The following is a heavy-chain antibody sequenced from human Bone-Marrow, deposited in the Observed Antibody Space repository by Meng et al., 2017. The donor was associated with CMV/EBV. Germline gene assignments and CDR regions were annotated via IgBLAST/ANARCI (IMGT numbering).Heavy chain of an antibody. CDR1: SYA. D-gene: IGHD3-3*01. J-gene: IGHJ3*02. V-gene: IGHV3-30-3*01. Sequence: SYAMHWVRQAPGKGLEWVAVISYDGSNKYYADSVKGRFTISRDNSKNTLYLQMNSLRAEDTAVYYCARVWGSVLRALEWLLSDAFDIWGQGTMVTVSS. CDR2: ISYDGSNK. CDR3: ARVWGSVLRALEWLLSDAFDI.